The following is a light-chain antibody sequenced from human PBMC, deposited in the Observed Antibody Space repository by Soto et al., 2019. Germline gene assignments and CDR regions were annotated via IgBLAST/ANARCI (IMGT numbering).Light chain of an antibody. CDR3: QQANSFPLT. V-gene: IGKV1D-12*01. CDR2: DAS. J-gene: IGKJ4*01. CDR1: QGINRW. Sequence: DIQMTQSPASVSASVGDRVTITCRASQGINRWLAWYQQKLGKAPKLLIFDASSLQSGVPSRFSGSGSGTDFTLTISSLQPEDFATYYCQQANSFPLTFGGGTKVDIK.